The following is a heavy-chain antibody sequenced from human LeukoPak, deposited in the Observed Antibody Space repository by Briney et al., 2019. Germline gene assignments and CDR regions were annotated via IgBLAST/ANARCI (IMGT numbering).Heavy chain of an antibody. CDR2: IYLGGSET. V-gene: IGHV5-51*01. CDR1: GYSFSSYW. J-gene: IGHJ4*02. Sequence: GESLKISCKGLGYSFSSYWNAWVRQRPGKGLEWMGIIYLGGSETRYDPSFQGQVTISADSSTSTAYLQWSSLRASDTAMYYCARASRDGYNQNFDYWGQGTLVTVSS. CDR3: ARASRDGYNQNFDY. D-gene: IGHD5-24*01.